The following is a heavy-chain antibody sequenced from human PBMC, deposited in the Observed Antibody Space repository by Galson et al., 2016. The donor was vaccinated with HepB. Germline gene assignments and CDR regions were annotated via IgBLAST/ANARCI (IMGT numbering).Heavy chain of an antibody. CDR2: ISGSGGGT. CDR1: GFTFTNYA. Sequence: SLRLSCAASGFTFTNYAMTWVCQAPGKGLEWVSGISGSGGGTYNADSVKGRFGISRDNSKNTLFLQMNNLRAEDTVLYYCAKVTRPGISTPRYGMDVWGKRTTVTVSS. CDR3: AKVTRPGISTPRYGMDV. V-gene: IGHV3-23*01. D-gene: IGHD2/OR15-2a*01. J-gene: IGHJ6*04.